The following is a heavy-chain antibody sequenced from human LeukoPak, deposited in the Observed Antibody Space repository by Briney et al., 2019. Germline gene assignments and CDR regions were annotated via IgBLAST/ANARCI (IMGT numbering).Heavy chain of an antibody. CDR2: ISYDGSNK. Sequence: GGSLRLSCAASGFTFSSYGMHWVRQAPGKGLEWVAVISYDGSNKYYADSVKGRFTISRDNSKNTLYLQMNSLRAEDTAVYYCASPLGFGGVIVAPFDYWGQGTLVTVSS. V-gene: IGHV3-30*03. J-gene: IGHJ4*02. CDR3: ASPLGFGGVIVAPFDY. D-gene: IGHD3-16*02. CDR1: GFTFSSYG.